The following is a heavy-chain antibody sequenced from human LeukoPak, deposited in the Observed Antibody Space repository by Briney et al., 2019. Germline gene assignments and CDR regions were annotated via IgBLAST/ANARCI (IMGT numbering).Heavy chain of an antibody. Sequence: SETLSLTCAVYGGSFSGYYWSWIRQPPGKGLEWIGEINHSGSTNYNPSLKSRVTISADTSKNQFSLKLSSVTAADTAVYYCARGYSSSSYNWFDPWGQGTLVTVSS. CDR3: ARGYSSSSYNWFDP. CDR2: INHSGST. CDR1: GGSFSGYY. V-gene: IGHV4-34*01. D-gene: IGHD6-13*01. J-gene: IGHJ5*02.